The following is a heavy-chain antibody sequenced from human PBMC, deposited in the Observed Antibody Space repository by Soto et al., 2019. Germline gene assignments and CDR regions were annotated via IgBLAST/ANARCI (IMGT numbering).Heavy chain of an antibody. CDR1: GGSISSYY. CDR2: IYYSGST. V-gene: IGHV4-59*08. Sequence: SETLSLTCTVSGGSISSYYWSWIRQPPGKGLEWIGYIYYSGSTSYNPSPKSRVTISVDTSKNQFSLKLSSVTAAGTAVYYCARRWGRSFDYWGQGTLVTVSS. D-gene: IGHD2-15*01. J-gene: IGHJ4*02. CDR3: ARRWGRSFDY.